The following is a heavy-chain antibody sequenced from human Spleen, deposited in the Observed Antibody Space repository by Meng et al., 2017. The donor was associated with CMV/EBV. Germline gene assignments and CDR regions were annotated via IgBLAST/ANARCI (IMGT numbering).Heavy chain of an antibody. Sequence: GESLKISCAASGFTFSSFAMSLVRQAPGKGLEWVSSITGSGGDTHDAGSVQGRITISRDNSKNTLYLQMNSLRAEDTAGYYCAKENHYSSSIDYWGQGTLVTVSS. CDR3: AKENHYSSSIDY. V-gene: IGHV3-23*01. D-gene: IGHD6-13*01. J-gene: IGHJ4*02. CDR2: ITGSGGDT. CDR1: GFTFSSFA.